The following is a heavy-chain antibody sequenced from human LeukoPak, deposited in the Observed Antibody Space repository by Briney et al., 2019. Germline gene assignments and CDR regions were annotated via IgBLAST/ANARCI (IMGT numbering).Heavy chain of an antibody. CDR3: ARGGYQPYYYMDV. CDR2: ISGSGGYI. J-gene: IGHJ6*03. Sequence: GGSLRLSCAASGFTFTTYAMNWVRQAPGKGLEWVSSISGSGGYIYYADSVKGRFTISRDNSKKTVYLQMDSLRVDDTAVYYCARGGYQPYYYMDVWGTGTPVTVSS. V-gene: IGHV3-21*04. D-gene: IGHD2-2*01. CDR1: GFTFTTYA.